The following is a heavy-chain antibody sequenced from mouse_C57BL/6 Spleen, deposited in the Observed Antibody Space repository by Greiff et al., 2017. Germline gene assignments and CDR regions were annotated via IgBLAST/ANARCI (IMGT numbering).Heavy chain of an antibody. D-gene: IGHD4-1*01. CDR3: TREGTGKGFAY. CDR1: GYTFTDYE. V-gene: IGHV1-15*01. CDR2: IDPETGGT. J-gene: IGHJ3*01. Sequence: VQLQQSGAELVRPGASVTLSCKASGYTFTDYEMHWVKQTPVHGLEWIGSIDPETGGTAYNQKFKGKAILTADKSSSTAYMELRSLTSEDSAVYYCTREGTGKGFAYWGQGTLVTVSA.